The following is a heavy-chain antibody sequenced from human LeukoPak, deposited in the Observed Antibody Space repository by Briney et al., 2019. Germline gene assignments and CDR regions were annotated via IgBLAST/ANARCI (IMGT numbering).Heavy chain of an antibody. CDR2: MNQDGSAK. D-gene: IGHD3-16*01. Sequence: PGGSLRLSRAASGFTFSDSWMSWVRQAPGKGLAWVANMNQDGSAKGYVDSVKGRLTISRDNARNSLYLQMSSLRPEDTAVYYCATYTHWVAGDVWGQGTTVTVSS. V-gene: IGHV3-7*01. CDR3: ATYTHWVAGDV. CDR1: GFTFSDSW. J-gene: IGHJ6*02.